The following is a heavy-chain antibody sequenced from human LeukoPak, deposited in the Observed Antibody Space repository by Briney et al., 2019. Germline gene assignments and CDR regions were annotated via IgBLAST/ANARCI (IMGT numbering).Heavy chain of an antibody. CDR3: ARVGQWLVENDWFDP. V-gene: IGHV1-2*02. D-gene: IGHD6-19*01. CDR1: EYTFTAYY. J-gene: IGHJ5*02. CDR2: INPNSGDT. Sequence: ASAKVSCKASEYTFTAYYVHWVRQAPGQGLEWMGWINPNSGDTNFARNFQGRVTMTRDTSISTVYMELSRLRSDDTAVYYCARVGQWLVENDWFDPWGQGTLVTVSS.